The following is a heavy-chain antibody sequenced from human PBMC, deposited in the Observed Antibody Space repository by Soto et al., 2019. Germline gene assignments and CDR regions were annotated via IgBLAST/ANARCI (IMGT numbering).Heavy chain of an antibody. D-gene: IGHD3-22*01. V-gene: IGHV4-31*03. CDR3: ASEYYYDTRGFDP. CDR2: IYYSGST. J-gene: IGHJ5*02. Sequence: SETLSLTCTVSGGSISSGGYYWSWIRQHPGKGLEWIGCIYYSGSTYYNPSLKSRVTISVDTSKNQFSLKLSSVTAADTAVYYCASEYYYDTRGFDPWGQGTLVTVSS. CDR1: GGSISSGGYY.